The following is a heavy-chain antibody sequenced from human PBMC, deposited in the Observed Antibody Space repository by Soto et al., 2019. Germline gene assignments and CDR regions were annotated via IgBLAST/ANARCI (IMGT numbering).Heavy chain of an antibody. CDR2: ISGSGGST. D-gene: IGHD2-2*01. J-gene: IGHJ4*02. CDR1: GFTFSSYA. CDR3: AKGGVLGYCSSTSCYWFDY. V-gene: IGHV3-23*01. Sequence: PGGSLRLSCADSGFTFSSYAMSWVRQAPGKGLEWVSAISGSGGSTYYADSVKGRFTISRDNSKNTLYLQMNSLRAEDTAVYYCAKGGVLGYCSSTSCYWFDYWGQGTLVTVSS.